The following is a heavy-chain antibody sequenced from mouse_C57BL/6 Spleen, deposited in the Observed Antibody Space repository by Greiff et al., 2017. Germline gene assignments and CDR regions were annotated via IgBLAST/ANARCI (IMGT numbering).Heavy chain of an antibody. CDR1: GFSLSTFGMG. CDR3: ARGITTVVAPGAMDY. CDR2: IWWDDDK. J-gene: IGHJ4*01. D-gene: IGHD1-1*01. Sequence: QVTLKECGPGILQPSQTLSLTCSFSGFSLSTFGMGVGWIRQPSGKGLEWLAHIWWDDDKYYNPALKSRLTISKDTSKNQVFLKIANVDTADTATYYCARGITTVVAPGAMDYWGQGTSVTVSS. V-gene: IGHV8-8*01.